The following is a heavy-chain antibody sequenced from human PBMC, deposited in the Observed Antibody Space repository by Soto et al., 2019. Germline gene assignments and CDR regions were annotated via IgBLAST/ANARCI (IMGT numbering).Heavy chain of an antibody. CDR3: AREVDTAMGNEASDI. D-gene: IGHD5-18*01. CDR1: GFDFSSYS. Sequence: EVQLVESGGGLVKPGGSLRLSCAAPGFDFSSYSMSWVRQARGKGLEWVSSIGSTSAYLYYADSVRGRFTISRDNAKKCLFLHMNRLRVEDTAVYYCAREVDTAMGNEASDIWGQGTTVTVSS. J-gene: IGHJ3*02. V-gene: IGHV3-21*01. CDR2: IGSTSAYL.